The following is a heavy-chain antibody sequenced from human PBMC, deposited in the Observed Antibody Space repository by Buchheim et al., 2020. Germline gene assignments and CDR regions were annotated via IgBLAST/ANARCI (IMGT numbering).Heavy chain of an antibody. CDR3: PKDTTEELLYYSYFGMDV. CDR1: GFTFSSYG. Sequence: QVQLVESGGGVVQPGRSLRLSCAASGFTFSSYGMHWVRQAPGKGLEWVAVISYDGSNKYYADSVKGRFTISRDNSKNTLYLQMNSPGGEATAGYYSPKDTTEELLYYSYFGMDVWGQGTT. V-gene: IGHV3-30*18. J-gene: IGHJ6*02. CDR2: ISYDGSNK. D-gene: IGHD2/OR15-2a*01.